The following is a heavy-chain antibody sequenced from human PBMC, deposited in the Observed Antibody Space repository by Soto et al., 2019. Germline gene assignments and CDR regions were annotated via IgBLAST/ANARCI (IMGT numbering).Heavy chain of an antibody. CDR2: IYPGDSDT. D-gene: IGHD3-9*01. CDR1: GYSFTSYW. Sequence: GESLKISCKGSGYSFTSYWIGWVRQMPGKGLEWMGIIYPGDSDTRYSPSFQGQVTISADKSISTAYLQWSSLKASDTAMYYCARLRYDILTGYYMVPEYYYYMDVWGKGTTVTVSS. V-gene: IGHV5-51*01. CDR3: ARLRYDILTGYYMVPEYYYYMDV. J-gene: IGHJ6*03.